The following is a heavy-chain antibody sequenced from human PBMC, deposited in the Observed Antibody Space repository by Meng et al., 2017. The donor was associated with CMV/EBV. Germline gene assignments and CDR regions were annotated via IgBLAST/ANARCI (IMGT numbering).Heavy chain of an antibody. CDR1: GGSVSSGSYY. Sequence: GSLRLSCTVSGGSVSSGSYYWSWIRQPPGKGLEWIGYIYYSGSTNYNPSLKSRVTISVDTSKNQFSLKLSSVTAADTAVYYCARRTMIYAFDIWGQGTMVTVSS. J-gene: IGHJ3*02. CDR3: ARRTMIYAFDI. CDR2: IYYSGST. V-gene: IGHV4-61*01. D-gene: IGHD3/OR15-3a*01.